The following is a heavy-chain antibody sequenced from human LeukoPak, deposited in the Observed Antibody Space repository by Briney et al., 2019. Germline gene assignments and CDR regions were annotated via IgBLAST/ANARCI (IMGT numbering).Heavy chain of an antibody. J-gene: IGHJ4*02. CDR1: GFTFSSYA. D-gene: IGHD5-12*01. CDR2: ISGGGGTT. CDR3: AKDREGLSSGYDLEYFDY. V-gene: IGHV3-23*01. Sequence: RPGGSLRLSCAASGFTFSSYAMNWVRQAPGKGLEWVSAISGGGGTTYYADSVKGRFTISRDNSKNTLFLQMNSLRAEDTAVYYCAKDREGLSSGYDLEYFDYWGQGTLVTVSS.